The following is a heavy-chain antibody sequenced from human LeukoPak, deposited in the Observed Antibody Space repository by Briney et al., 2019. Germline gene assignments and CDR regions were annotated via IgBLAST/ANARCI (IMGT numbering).Heavy chain of an antibody. J-gene: IGHJ4*02. Sequence: GGSLRLSCAASGFTFRSYGMNWVRQAPGKGLEWVAVIWYDGSNKYYADSVKGRFTISRDKSKSTLHLQMNSLRAEDTAVYYCARARIRWAYDSTPLDYWGQGTLVTVSS. CDR1: GFTFRSYG. CDR2: IWYDGSNK. V-gene: IGHV3-33*01. CDR3: ARARIRWAYDSTPLDY. D-gene: IGHD4-23*01.